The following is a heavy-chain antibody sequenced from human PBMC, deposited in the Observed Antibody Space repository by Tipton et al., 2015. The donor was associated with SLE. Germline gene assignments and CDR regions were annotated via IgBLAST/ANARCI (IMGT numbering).Heavy chain of an antibody. V-gene: IGHV3-33*01. Sequence: SLRLSCEAFGFTFSSHGMHWVRQAPGKGLEWVATIWYDGGNRYYAGSVKGRFTISRDNSNNTLYLQMNSLRAEDTAVYYCARDRVDWNYRDAGYYYYLDVWGTGTTVTVSS. CDR1: GFTFSSHG. CDR3: ARDRVDWNYRDAGYYYYLDV. D-gene: IGHD1-7*01. J-gene: IGHJ6*03. CDR2: IWYDGGNR.